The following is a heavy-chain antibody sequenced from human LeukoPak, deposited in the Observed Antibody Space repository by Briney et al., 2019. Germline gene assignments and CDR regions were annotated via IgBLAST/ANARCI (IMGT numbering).Heavy chain of an antibody. D-gene: IGHD3-22*01. CDR1: GFTFDNFW. V-gene: IGHV3-7*03. Sequence: GGSLRLSCAASGFTFDNFWMYWVRQAPGKRLEWVANIKQDGGNMYYVDSVKGRFTISRDNAKNSLYLEMNNLRDDDTAVYYCARDNRNYYDSSGLENWFDPWGQGTLVTVSS. CDR2: IKQDGGNM. J-gene: IGHJ5*02. CDR3: ARDNRNYYDSSGLENWFDP.